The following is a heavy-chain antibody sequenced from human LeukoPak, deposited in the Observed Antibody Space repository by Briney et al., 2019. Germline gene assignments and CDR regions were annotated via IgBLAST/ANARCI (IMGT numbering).Heavy chain of an antibody. J-gene: IGHJ4*02. CDR3: ARMLSDTAMVAFH. V-gene: IGHV3-7*01. D-gene: IGHD5-18*01. CDR1: GFTFYDSA. CDR2: IKQDGSEK. Sequence: GGSLRLSCAASGFTFYDSAIHWVRQAPGKGLEWVANIKQDGSEKYYVDSVKGRFTISRDNAKNSLYLQMNSLRAEDTAVYYCARMLSDTAMVAFHWGQGTLVTVSS.